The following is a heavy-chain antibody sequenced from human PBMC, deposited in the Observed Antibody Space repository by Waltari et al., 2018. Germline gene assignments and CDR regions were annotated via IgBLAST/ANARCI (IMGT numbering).Heavy chain of an antibody. CDR3: AKGGDCNGGSCNFDY. J-gene: IGHJ4*02. CDR1: GYTFTDWY. CDR2: RSPNSGGT. Sequence: QVQLVQSGAEVKKPGASVKVSCKASGYTFTDWYMYWVRQAPGQGLEWMGRRSPNSGGTNYAQKFQGRVTMTRDTSISTAYMELSRLTSDDTAVYYGAKGGDCNGGSCNFDYWGQGTVVTVSS. D-gene: IGHD2-15*01. V-gene: IGHV1-2*06.